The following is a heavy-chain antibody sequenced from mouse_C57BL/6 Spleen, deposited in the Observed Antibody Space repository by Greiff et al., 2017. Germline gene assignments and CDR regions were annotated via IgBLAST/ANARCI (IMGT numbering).Heavy chain of an antibody. CDR3: ARDEGVYYYGTSYPWYFDV. CDR2: ISDGGSYT. CDR1: GFTFSSYA. J-gene: IGHJ1*03. V-gene: IGHV5-4*01. Sequence: DVQLVESGGGLVKPGGSLKLSCAASGFTFSSYAMSWVRQTPEKRLEWVATISDGGSYTYYPDNVKGRFTISRDNAKNNLYLQMSHLKSEDTAMYYCARDEGVYYYGTSYPWYFDVWGTGTTVTVSS. D-gene: IGHD1-1*01.